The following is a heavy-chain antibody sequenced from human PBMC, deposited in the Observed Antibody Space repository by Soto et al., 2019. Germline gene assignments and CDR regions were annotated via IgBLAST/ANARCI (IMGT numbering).Heavy chain of an antibody. CDR1: GGSFSGYY. CDR2: INHSGST. CDR3: ARGGPHLLRYFDWSPFDY. J-gene: IGHJ4*02. D-gene: IGHD3-9*01. Sequence: PSETLSLTCAVYGGSFSGYYWSWIRQPPGKGLEWIGEINHSGSTNYNPSLKSRVTISVDTSKNQFSLKLSSVTAADTAVYYCARGGPHLLRYFDWSPFDYWGQGTLVT. V-gene: IGHV4-34*01.